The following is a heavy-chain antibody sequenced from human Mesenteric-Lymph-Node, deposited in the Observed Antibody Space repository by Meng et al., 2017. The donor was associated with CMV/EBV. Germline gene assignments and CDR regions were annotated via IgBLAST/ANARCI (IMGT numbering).Heavy chain of an antibody. V-gene: IGHV1-2*02. D-gene: IGHD3-22*01. CDR1: GYTFTGYY. Sequence: SGYTFTGYYRHWVRQAPGQGLEWMGWINPNNGGTNYAQKFQGRVTMTRDTSIGTAYMELNSLISDDTAVYYCARDTYDSSGFYLPFDYWGQGTLVTVSS. CDR3: ARDTYDSSGFYLPFDY. CDR2: INPNNGGT. J-gene: IGHJ4*02.